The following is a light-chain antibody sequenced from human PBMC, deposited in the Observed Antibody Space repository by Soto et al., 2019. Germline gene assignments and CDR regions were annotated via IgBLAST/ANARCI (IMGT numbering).Light chain of an antibody. V-gene: IGKV3-20*01. CDR2: GAS. CDR3: QQYGSSPPFT. Sequence: EIVLTQSPGTLSWSPGERATLSCRASQSVSTRYLAWYQQKPGQAPRLLIYGASKRATGIPDRFSGSGSGTDFTLTISRLEPEDFAVYFCQQYGSSPPFTFGQGTKEEIK. J-gene: IGKJ2*01. CDR1: QSVSTRY.